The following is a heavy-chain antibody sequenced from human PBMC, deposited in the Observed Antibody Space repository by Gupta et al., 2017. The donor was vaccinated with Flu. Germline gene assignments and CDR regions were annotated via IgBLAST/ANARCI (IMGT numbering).Heavy chain of an antibody. Sequence: QAPGKGPGWVAVIWYDGSNKYYADSVKGRFTISRDNSKNTLDLQMNSLRAEDTAVYYCARDYGRGWDEGGDYWGQGTLVTVSS. D-gene: IGHD6-19*01. V-gene: IGHV3-33*01. CDR2: IWYDGSNK. CDR3: ARDYGRGWDEGGDY. J-gene: IGHJ4*02.